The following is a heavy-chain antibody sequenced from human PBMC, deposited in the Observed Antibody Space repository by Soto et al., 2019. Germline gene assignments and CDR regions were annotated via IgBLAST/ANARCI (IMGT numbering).Heavy chain of an antibody. D-gene: IGHD1-7*01. Sequence: SETLSLTCTVSGGSISSGGYYWSWIRQHPGKGLEWIGYIYYSGSTYYNPSLKSRVTISVDTSKNQFSLKLSSVTAADTAVYSCARGGWNYVYYYGMDVWGQGTTVTVSS. CDR3: ARGGWNYVYYYGMDV. V-gene: IGHV4-31*03. CDR1: GGSISSGGYY. J-gene: IGHJ6*02. CDR2: IYYSGST.